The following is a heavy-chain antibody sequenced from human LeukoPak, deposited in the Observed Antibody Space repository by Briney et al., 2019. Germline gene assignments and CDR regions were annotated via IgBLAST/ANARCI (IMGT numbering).Heavy chain of an antibody. CDR1: GXSISRGGDP. J-gene: IGHJ3*02. CDR3: ARGRLVRDAFDI. V-gene: IGHV4-30-2*01. CDR2: IYHSDST. Sequence: PSQTLSLTCAVSGXSISRGGDPGSWIRQPPGKALEWNGNIYHSDSTYYHPSRKSRVNILADRSKNQFSLKLSSVTAADTAVYYCARGRLVRDAFDIWGQGTVVTVSS. D-gene: IGHD2-8*02.